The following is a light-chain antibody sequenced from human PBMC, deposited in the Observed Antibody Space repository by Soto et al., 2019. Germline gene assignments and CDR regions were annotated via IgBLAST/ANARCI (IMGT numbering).Light chain of an antibody. CDR2: AAS. CDR1: QGISSY. J-gene: IGKJ1*01. CDR3: QQYYSYPRT. Sequence: AIRMTQSPSSFSASTGDRVTITCRASQGISSYLAWYHQKPWKAPQLLLYAASTLQSGVPSRFSGSGSVTDFTLTISCLQSDAFATYYCQQYYSYPRTFGQGTKVEIK. V-gene: IGKV1-8*01.